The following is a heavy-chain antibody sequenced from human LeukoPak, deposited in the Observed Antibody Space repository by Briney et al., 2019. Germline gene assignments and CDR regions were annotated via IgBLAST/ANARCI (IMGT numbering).Heavy chain of an antibody. CDR3: AKGYYGSGSYGWFDP. CDR2: ISSSSSYI. J-gene: IGHJ5*02. CDR1: GFTFSGYS. V-gene: IGHV3-21*04. Sequence: TPGGSLRLSCAASGFTFSGYSMNWVRQAPGKGLEWVSCISSSSSYIYYANSVKGRFTISRDNAKNSLYLQMNSLRAEDTAVYYCAKGYYGSGSYGWFDPWGQGTLVTVSS. D-gene: IGHD3-10*01.